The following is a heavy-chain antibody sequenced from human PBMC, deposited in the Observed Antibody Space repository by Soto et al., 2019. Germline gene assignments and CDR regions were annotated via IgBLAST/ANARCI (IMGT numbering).Heavy chain of an antibody. CDR2: HYWDDDK. Sequence: QITLKESGPTLVKPTQTLTLTCTFSGFSLNTNAVGVAWIRQPPGKALEWVALHYWDDDKRYSPSLKSRLTFTTGTSKNQVVHTLANTDPEETATYCCAHRRVRDSSGENFDSWGRGTLVTVCS. D-gene: IGHD6-19*01. CDR3: AHRRVRDSSGENFDS. J-gene: IGHJ4*02. V-gene: IGHV2-5*02. CDR1: GFSLNTNAVG.